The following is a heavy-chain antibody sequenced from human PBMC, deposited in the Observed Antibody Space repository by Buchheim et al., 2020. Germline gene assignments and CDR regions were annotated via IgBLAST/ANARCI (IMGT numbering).Heavy chain of an antibody. J-gene: IGHJ5*02. CDR3: AAGRNWFDP. Sequence: QVQLQESGPGLVKPSETLSLTCTVSGGSISGYYWNWIRQPPGKGLEWIGYIYSSGSTNYNPSLNSRVTISADSSRTHFSMRLSSVTAADTAVYYCAAGRNWFDPWGQGTL. CDR1: GGSISGYY. V-gene: IGHV4-59*01. CDR2: IYSSGST. D-gene: IGHD1-26*01.